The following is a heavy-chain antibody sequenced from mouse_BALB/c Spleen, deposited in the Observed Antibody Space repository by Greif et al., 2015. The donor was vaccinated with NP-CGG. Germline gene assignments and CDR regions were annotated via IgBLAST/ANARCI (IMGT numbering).Heavy chain of an antibody. V-gene: IGHV1-7*01. CDR2: INPSTGYT. Sequence: LEESGAELAKPGASVKMSCKASGYTFTSYWMNWVKQKPGQGLEWIGYINPSTGYTEYNQKFKDKATLTADKSSSTAYMQLSSLTSEDSAVYYCARDYDYWYFDVWGPGTTVTVSS. D-gene: IGHD2-4*01. J-gene: IGHJ1*01. CDR1: GYTFTSYW. CDR3: ARDYDYWYFDV.